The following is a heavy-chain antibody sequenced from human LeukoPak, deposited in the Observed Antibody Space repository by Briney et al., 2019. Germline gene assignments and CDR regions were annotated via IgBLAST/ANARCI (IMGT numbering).Heavy chain of an antibody. J-gene: IGHJ4*02. CDR3: ARTRRHYYGSGKNLTPWPAGLDV. CDR1: GGSFSGYY. Sequence: SETLSLTCAVYGGSFSGYYWSWIRQPPGKGLEWIGEINHSGSTNYNPSLKSRVTISIDTSKRHFSLTLSSVTAADTAVYYCARTRRHYYGSGKNLTPWPAGLDVWGQGSQVTVSS. D-gene: IGHD3-10*01. CDR2: INHSGST. V-gene: IGHV4-34*01.